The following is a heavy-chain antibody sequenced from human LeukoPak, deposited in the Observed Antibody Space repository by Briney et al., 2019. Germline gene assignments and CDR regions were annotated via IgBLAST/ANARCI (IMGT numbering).Heavy chain of an antibody. D-gene: IGHD6-13*01. V-gene: IGHV4-4*07. J-gene: IGHJ4*02. CDR2: IYTSGST. Sequence: SETLSLTCTVSGGSISSYYWSWIRQPAGKGLEWIGRIYTSGSTNYNPSLKSRVTMSVDTSKNQFSLKLSSVTAADTAVYYCARDVQYGSWFYYFDYWGQGTLVTVSS. CDR1: GGSISSYY. CDR3: ARDVQYGSWFYYFDY.